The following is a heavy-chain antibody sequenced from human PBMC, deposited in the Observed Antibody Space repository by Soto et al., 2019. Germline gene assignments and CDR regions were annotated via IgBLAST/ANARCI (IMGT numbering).Heavy chain of an antibody. CDR2: MNPNSGNT. CDR1: GYTFTSYD. J-gene: IGHJ6*02. D-gene: IGHD4-4*01. CDR3: ARVPTVTYYYYYYGMDV. Sequence: QVQLVQSGAEVKKPGASVKVSCKASGYTFTSYDINWVRQATGQGLEWMGWMNPNSGNTGYAQKFQGRVTMTRNTSISTAYMELSSMRSEDTAVYYCARVPTVTYYYYYYGMDVWGQGTTVTVSS. V-gene: IGHV1-8*01.